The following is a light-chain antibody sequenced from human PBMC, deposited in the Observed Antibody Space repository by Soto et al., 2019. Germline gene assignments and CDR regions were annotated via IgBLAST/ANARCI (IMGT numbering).Light chain of an antibody. CDR1: KNDIGVYNF. CDR3: KSYAGRNAYV. Sequence: QSALTQPPSASGSPGQSVTISCTGTKNDIGVYNFVSWYQHHPGKAPRLIIYEVVQRPSGVPDRFAGSKSGNTASLTVAGLQAADEDDYFCKSYAGRNAYVFGGGTKLTVL. V-gene: IGLV2-8*01. CDR2: EVV. J-gene: IGLJ1*01.